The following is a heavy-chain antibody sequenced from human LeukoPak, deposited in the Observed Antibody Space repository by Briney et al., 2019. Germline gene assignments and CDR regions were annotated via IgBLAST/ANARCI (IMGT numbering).Heavy chain of an antibody. CDR2: IRRGSNSYTT. V-gene: IGHV3-72*01. CDR1: GFTFSDYI. Sequence: GGSLRLSCAASGFTFSDYILDWVRQAPGKGLEWVGRIRRGSNSYTTEYAASVKGRFIISRDDSKNSLYLHMNSLKTEDTAVYHCTRDGGEGGNSAFDIWGQGTMVTVSS. J-gene: IGHJ3*02. D-gene: IGHD3-16*01. CDR3: TRDGGEGGNSAFDI.